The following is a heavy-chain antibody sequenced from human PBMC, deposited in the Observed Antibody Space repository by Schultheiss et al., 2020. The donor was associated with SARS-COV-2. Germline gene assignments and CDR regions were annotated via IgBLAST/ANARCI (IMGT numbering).Heavy chain of an antibody. Sequence: ASVKVSCKASGYTFTGYYMHWVRQAPGQGLEWMGWINPNSGGTNYAQKFQGRVTMTRDTSISTAYMELSRLRSDDTAVYYCARDDHIVVGTAYNYGLDVWGQGTTVTVSS. CDR2: INPNSGGT. V-gene: IGHV1-2*02. J-gene: IGHJ6*02. CDR3: ARDDHIVVGTAYNYGLDV. CDR1: GYTFTGYY. D-gene: IGHD2-15*01.